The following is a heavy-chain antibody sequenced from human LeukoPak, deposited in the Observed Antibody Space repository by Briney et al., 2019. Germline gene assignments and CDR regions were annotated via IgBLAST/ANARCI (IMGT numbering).Heavy chain of an antibody. CDR1: GGTFSSYA. J-gene: IGHJ4*02. D-gene: IGHD6-6*01. CDR3: AILYSSSAGVCDY. Sequence: SVKVSCKASGGTFSSYAISWVRQAPGQGLEWMGRIIPILGIANYAQKFQGRVTITADKSTSTAYMELSSLRSEDTAVYYCAILYSSSAGVCDYWGQGTLVTVSS. CDR2: IIPILGIA. V-gene: IGHV1-69*04.